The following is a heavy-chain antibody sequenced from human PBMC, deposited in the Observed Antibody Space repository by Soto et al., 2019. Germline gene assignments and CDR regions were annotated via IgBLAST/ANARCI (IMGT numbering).Heavy chain of an antibody. CDR3: VRDRYDSSGYEAPFDY. V-gene: IGHV3-30*03. D-gene: IGHD3-22*01. J-gene: IGHJ4*02. Sequence: PGGSLRLSCAASGFTFDSYGMHWVRQAPGRGLERVALISYDGSNKDYADSVKGRFTISRDNSKNTLYLQMNSLRDEDSVLFFCVRDRYDSSGYEAPFDYWGQGTLVTISS. CDR1: GFTFDSYG. CDR2: ISYDGSNK.